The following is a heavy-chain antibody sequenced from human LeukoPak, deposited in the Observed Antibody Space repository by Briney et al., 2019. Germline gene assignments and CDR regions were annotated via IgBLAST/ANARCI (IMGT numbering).Heavy chain of an antibody. CDR1: GGSISSYY. V-gene: IGHV4-59*01. Sequence: PSETLSLTCTVSGGSISSYYWSWIRQPPGEGLEWIGYIYYSGSTNYNPSLKSRVTISVDTSKNQFSLKLSSVTAADTAVYYCATAVKGWFDPWGQGTLVTVSS. J-gene: IGHJ5*02. D-gene: IGHD6-19*01. CDR2: IYYSGST. CDR3: ATAVKGWFDP.